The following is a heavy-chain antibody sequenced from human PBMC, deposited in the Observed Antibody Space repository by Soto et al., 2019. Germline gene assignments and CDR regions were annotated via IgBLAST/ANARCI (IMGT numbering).Heavy chain of an antibody. V-gene: IGHV3-30-3*01. CDR1: GFSFSISP. Sequence: LRLSCAASGFSFSISPMHWVRQAPGKGPEWVALISYDGTNKFYADSVKGRFTISRDNSKSTLYLQVDSLRPEDAAVYYCARDPKTSGGQHWAFNYFDSWGQGTLITVS. CDR3: ARDPKTSGGQHWAFNYFDS. J-gene: IGHJ4*02. D-gene: IGHD7-27*01. CDR2: ISYDGTNK.